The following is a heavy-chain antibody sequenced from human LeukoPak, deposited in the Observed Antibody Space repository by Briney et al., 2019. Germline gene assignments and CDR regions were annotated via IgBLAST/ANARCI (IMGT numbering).Heavy chain of an antibody. Sequence: PGGSLRLSCAASGFTVSSNYMSWVRQAPGKGLEWVSVIYSGGSTYYADSVKGRFTISRDNSKNTLYLQMNSLRAEDTAVYYCAKQGVLDGSGSYYNEGSFDYWGQGTLVTVSS. V-gene: IGHV3-66*01. J-gene: IGHJ4*02. D-gene: IGHD3-10*01. CDR3: AKQGVLDGSGSYYNEGSFDY. CDR2: IYSGGST. CDR1: GFTVSSNY.